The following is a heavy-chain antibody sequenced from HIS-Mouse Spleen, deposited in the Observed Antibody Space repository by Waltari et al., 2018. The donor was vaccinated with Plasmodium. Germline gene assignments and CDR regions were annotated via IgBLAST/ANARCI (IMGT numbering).Heavy chain of an antibody. J-gene: IGHJ4*02. V-gene: IGHV1-2*02. CDR1: GYTFTGYY. CDR2: INPTGGGT. CDR3: ARDLAAAGHFDY. Sequence: QVQLVQSGAEVKKPGASVKVSCKASGYTFTGYYMHWVRQAPGQGLEWRGGINPTGGGTNYAQKFQGRVTMTRDTSISTAYMELSRLGSDDTAVYYCARDLAAAGHFDYWGQGTLVTVSS. D-gene: IGHD6-13*01.